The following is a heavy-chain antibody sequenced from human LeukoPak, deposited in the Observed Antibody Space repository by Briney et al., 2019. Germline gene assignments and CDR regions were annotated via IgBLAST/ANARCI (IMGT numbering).Heavy chain of an antibody. Sequence: GGSLRLSCAASGFTFSSYAMHWVRQAPGKGLEWVSTNAFYADSVKGRFTISRDNSKNALFLQMNSLKFEDMAIYYCAKGASGWEYATFDIWGQGAVVTVSS. CDR1: GFTFSSYA. D-gene: IGHD2-8*01. CDR3: AKGASGWEYATFDI. J-gene: IGHJ3*02. V-gene: IGHV3-23*01.